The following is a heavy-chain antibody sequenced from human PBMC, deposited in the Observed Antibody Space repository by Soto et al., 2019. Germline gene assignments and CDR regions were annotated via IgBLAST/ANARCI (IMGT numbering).Heavy chain of an antibody. D-gene: IGHD3-10*01. CDR3: AHSRNLITEDAQVGDFDY. J-gene: IGHJ4*02. CDR1: GFSLTTDGVG. CDR2: IYWDDDE. Sequence: QITLKESGPTLVNPTQTLKLTCNFSGFSLTTDGVGVGWVRQPPGGALEWLSLIYWDDDERYSPSLKTRLTITKDPSKNQVDLIMTNMDPVDTATYYCAHSRNLITEDAQVGDFDYWGQGILVTVSS. V-gene: IGHV2-5*02.